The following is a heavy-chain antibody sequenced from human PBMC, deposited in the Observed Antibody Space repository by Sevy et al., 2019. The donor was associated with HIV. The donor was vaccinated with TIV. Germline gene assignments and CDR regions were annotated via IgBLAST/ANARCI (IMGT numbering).Heavy chain of an antibody. D-gene: IGHD4-17*01. CDR1: GFTFSRYG. V-gene: IGHV3-30*18. CDR2: ISYDGSNK. J-gene: IGHJ3*02. Sequence: GGSLRLSCAASGFTFSRYGIHWVRQAPGKGLEWVAVISYDGSNKYYRDSVEGRFTISRDNSKNTLYLQMNSLRVEDTAVYCCAKNGATVTPFYAFDMWGQGTMVTVSS. CDR3: AKNGATVTPFYAFDM.